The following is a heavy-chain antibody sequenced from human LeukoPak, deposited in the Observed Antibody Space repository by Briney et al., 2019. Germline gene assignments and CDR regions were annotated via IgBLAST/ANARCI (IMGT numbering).Heavy chain of an antibody. Sequence: PGGSLRLSCAASGFTFSSYWMSWVRQAPGKGLEWVANIKQDGIEKYYVDSVKGRFTISRDNAKNSLYLQMNSLRAEDTAVYYCARTLGEWELASFDYWGQGTLVTVSS. CDR3: ARTLGEWELASFDY. D-gene: IGHD1-26*01. V-gene: IGHV3-7*01. CDR2: IKQDGIEK. J-gene: IGHJ4*02. CDR1: GFTFSSYW.